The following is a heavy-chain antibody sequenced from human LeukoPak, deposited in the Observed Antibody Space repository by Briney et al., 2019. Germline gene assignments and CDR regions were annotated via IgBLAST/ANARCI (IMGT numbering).Heavy chain of an antibody. D-gene: IGHD3-10*01. J-gene: IGHJ4*02. V-gene: IGHV3-72*01. Sequence: YLRLSCAASGFTFSDHYMDWVRQAPGKGLEWVGRITNKPNGYSTDYAASVKGRSTISRDDSENSVYLQMNSLKTDDTAMYYCARSTRGSLDYWGQGTLVTVSS. CDR1: GFTFSDHY. CDR3: ARSTRGSLDY. CDR2: ITNKPNGYST.